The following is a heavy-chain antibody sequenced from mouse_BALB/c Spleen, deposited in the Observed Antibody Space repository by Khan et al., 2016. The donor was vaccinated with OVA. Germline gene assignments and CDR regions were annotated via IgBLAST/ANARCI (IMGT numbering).Heavy chain of an antibody. V-gene: IGHV1-7*01. CDR3: ARRGLRWDFDY. D-gene: IGHD1-1*01. Sequence: QVQLQQSGAELAKPGASVKMSCKASGYTFTSYWVNWVKQRPGQGLEWIGYINPSTGYTDYNQKFKDKATLTADKSSSTAYMQLSNLTSEDSAVYFGARRGLRWDFDYWGQGTTLTVSS. CDR1: GYTFTSYW. J-gene: IGHJ2*01. CDR2: INPSTGYT.